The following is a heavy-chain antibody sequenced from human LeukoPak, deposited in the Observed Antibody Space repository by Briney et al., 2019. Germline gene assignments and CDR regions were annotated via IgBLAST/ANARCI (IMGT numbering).Heavy chain of an antibody. CDR2: INHSGST. CDR1: GGSFSGYY. D-gene: IGHD2-2*01. Sequence: SETLSLTCAVYGGSFSGYYWSWIRQPPGKGLEWIGEINHSGSTNYNPSLKSRVIISVDTSKKQFSLKLSSVTAADTAVYYCARLVVPAANYYYYGMDVWGQGTTVTVSS. CDR3: ARLVVPAANYYYYGMDV. V-gene: IGHV4-34*01. J-gene: IGHJ6*02.